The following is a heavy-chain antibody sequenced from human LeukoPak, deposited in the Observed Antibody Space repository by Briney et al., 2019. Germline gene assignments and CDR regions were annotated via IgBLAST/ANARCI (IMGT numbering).Heavy chain of an antibody. J-gene: IGHJ4*02. V-gene: IGHV4-61*02. Sequence: SETLSLTCTFSGGSISSGSYYWSWIRQPAGKGLEWIGRIYTSGSTNYNPSLKSRVTISVDTSKNQFSLKLSSVTAADTAVYYCARFPKPYCSGGSCYSGYYFDYWGQGTLVTVSS. CDR3: ARFPKPYCSGGSCYSGYYFDY. CDR1: GGSISSGSYY. D-gene: IGHD2-15*01. CDR2: IYTSGST.